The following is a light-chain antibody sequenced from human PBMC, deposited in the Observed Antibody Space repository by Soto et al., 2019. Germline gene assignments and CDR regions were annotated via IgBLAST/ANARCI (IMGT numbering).Light chain of an antibody. J-gene: IGLJ2*01. CDR2: DVS. CDR1: NSDIGTYIY. Sequence: QSALTQPASVSGSPGQSITISCTGTNSDIGTYIYVSWYQQHPGKAPKLLIYDVSNRPSGVSNRFYGSKSGNTASLTISGLQAEDEADYYCSSYTASRTKFGGGTKLTVL. V-gene: IGLV2-14*01. CDR3: SSYTASRTK.